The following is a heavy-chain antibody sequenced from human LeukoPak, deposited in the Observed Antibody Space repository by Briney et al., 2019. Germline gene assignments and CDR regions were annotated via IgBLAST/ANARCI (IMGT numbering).Heavy chain of an antibody. D-gene: IGHD6-13*01. CDR3: ARDYGASIAAAGGWFDP. CDR2: IYYSGST. CDR1: GGSISSGDYY. V-gene: IGHV4-30-4*01. J-gene: IGHJ5*02. Sequence: SQTLSLTCTVSGGSISSGDYYWSWIRQPPGKGLEWIGYIYYSGSTYYNPSLKSRVTISVDTSKNQFSLKLSSVTAADTAVYYCARDYGASIAAAGGWFDPWGQGTLVTVSS.